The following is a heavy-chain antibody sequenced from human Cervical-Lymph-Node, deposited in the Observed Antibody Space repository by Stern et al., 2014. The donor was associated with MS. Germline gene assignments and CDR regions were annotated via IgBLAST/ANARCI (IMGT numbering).Heavy chain of an antibody. D-gene: IGHD3-22*01. Sequence: EVHLVESGGGLVLPGGSLSLSCAVSGFSFSSFVMNWVRQAPGKGLEWVSSIANNVNDAHYADSVRGRFTISRDNSKNVLYLRMSSLRAEDTAVYYCAKEGGGYNTGFFFDHWGQGALVTVSS. CDR2: IANNVNDA. CDR1: GFSFSSFV. V-gene: IGHV3-23*04. CDR3: AKEGGGYNTGFFFDH. J-gene: IGHJ4*02.